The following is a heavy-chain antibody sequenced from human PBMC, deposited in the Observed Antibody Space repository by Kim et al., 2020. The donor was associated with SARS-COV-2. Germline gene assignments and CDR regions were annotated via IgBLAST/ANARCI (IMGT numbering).Heavy chain of an antibody. V-gene: IGHV3-21*01. CDR1: GFTFRIYD. J-gene: IGHJ4*02. CDR3: ARLGVATAGNLSYFDY. Sequence: GGSLRLSCAASGFTFRIYDMHWVRQAPGKGLEWLSSISAGSSYIYHADSLKGRFAISRDNAKNSLYLQMDSLRAEDTAVYYCARLGVATAGNLSYFDYWGQGTLVPVSS. CDR2: ISAGSSYI. D-gene: IGHD5-12*01.